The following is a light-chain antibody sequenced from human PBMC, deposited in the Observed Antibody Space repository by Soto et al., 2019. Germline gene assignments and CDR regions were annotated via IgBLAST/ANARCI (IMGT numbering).Light chain of an antibody. Sequence: EIVMTQSPATLSVSPGERATLSCRASQNIHTNLAWYQQKPGQAPRLLFYGASKRATGIPARFSGSGSGTDFTLTISSLEPEDFAVYYCQQRDIWPWTFGQGTKVEIK. J-gene: IGKJ1*01. CDR1: QNIHTN. CDR2: GAS. CDR3: QQRDIWPWT. V-gene: IGKV3-11*01.